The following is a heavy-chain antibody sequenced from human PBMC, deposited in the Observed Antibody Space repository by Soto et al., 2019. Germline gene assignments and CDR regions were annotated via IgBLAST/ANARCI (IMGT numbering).Heavy chain of an antibody. D-gene: IGHD3-22*01. J-gene: IGHJ4*02. CDR2: IWFDGSNK. V-gene: IGHV3-33*01. Sequence: GGPLRPSCTPPDSSFSTYGTPWVRQAPGKGLECVAVIWFDGSNKQYAASVKGRFTISRDNSKNTLYLQMNSLIVEDTAVYYCARDNSVSGGYYYFDYWGQGTLVTVSS. CDR1: DSSFSTYG. CDR3: ARDNSVSGGYYYFDY.